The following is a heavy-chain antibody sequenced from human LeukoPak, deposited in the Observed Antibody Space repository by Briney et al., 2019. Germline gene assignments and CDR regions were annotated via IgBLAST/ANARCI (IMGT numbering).Heavy chain of an antibody. J-gene: IGHJ4*02. CDR1: GSTFSNYM. D-gene: IGHD6-19*01. CDR3: ARGDSSGWGLDY. V-gene: IGHV3-72*01. Sequence: PGGSLRLSCAVSGSTFSNYMMYWLRQAPGKGLEWVGRSRSKTNRYTTQYAASVKGRFTISRDDSKNSLYLQMNSLKTEDTAVYYCARGDSSGWGLDYWGLGTLVTVSS. CDR2: SRSKTNRYTT.